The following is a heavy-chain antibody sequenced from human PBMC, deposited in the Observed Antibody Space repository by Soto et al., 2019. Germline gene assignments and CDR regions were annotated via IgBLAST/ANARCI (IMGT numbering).Heavy chain of an antibody. Sequence: PSETLSLTCTVSGGSISSYYWSWIRQPPGKGLEWIGYIYYSGSTNYNPSLKSRVTISVDRSKNQFSLKLSSVTAADTAVFFCARLAGYCSGTSCYGYYGMDVWGQGTTVTVSS. CDR3: ARLAGYCSGTSCYGYYGMDV. V-gene: IGHV4-59*08. CDR1: GGSISSYY. J-gene: IGHJ6*02. D-gene: IGHD2-2*01. CDR2: IYYSGST.